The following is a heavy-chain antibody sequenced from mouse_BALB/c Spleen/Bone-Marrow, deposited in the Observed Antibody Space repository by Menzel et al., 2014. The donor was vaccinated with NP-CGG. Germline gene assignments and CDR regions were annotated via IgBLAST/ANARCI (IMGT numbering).Heavy chain of an antibody. V-gene: IGHV1-4*02. Sequence: VQLQESAAELARPGASVKMSCKTSGYTFTSYTMHWIKQRPGQGLEWIGYINPISEYTEYNQKFKDKATLTADKSSGTAYMQLSSLTSEDSAVYYCARTGTWAWFAYWGQGTLVTVSA. D-gene: IGHD4-1*01. J-gene: IGHJ3*01. CDR2: INPISEYT. CDR3: ARTGTWAWFAY. CDR1: GYTFTSYT.